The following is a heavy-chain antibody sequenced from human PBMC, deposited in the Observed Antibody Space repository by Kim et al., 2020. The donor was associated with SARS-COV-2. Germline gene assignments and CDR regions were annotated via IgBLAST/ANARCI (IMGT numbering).Heavy chain of an antibody. V-gene: IGHV3-21*01. CDR2: IRDGGTYI. D-gene: IGHD2-15*01. CDR1: GFTFSTYS. Sequence: GGSLRLSCAASGFTFSTYSMNWVRQAPGKGLEWVSSIRDGGTYIYYADSLKGRFTISRDNAKNSLYLQMNSLRAEDTAVFFCARAFIGLGQGACYLWGRG. J-gene: IGHJ6*01. CDR3: ARAFIGLGQGACYL.